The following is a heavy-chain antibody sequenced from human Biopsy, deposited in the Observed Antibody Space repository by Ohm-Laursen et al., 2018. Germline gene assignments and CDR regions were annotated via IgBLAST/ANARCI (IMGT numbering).Heavy chain of an antibody. D-gene: IGHD2-15*01. CDR2: ISSSASSM. CDR3: ARVGRTRVDGVYSYGMDV. J-gene: IGHJ6*02. CDR1: GFGFSDYD. V-gene: IGHV3-48*03. Sequence: SLRLSCAAPGFGFSDYDMKWVRQAPGKGLEWVSYISSSASSMYYADSVKGRFTISRDNAKKSLYLQMNSLRAEDTAVYYCARVGRTRVDGVYSYGMDVWGQGTAVTVS.